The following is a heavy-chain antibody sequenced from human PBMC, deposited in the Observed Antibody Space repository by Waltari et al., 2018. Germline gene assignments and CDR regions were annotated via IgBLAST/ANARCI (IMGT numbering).Heavy chain of an antibody. D-gene: IGHD3-22*01. CDR1: GFTLSSYW. J-gene: IGHJ3*02. V-gene: IGHV3-7*01. Sequence: EVQLVESGGGLVQPGGSLRLSCAVSGFTLSSYWMSWVRQAPGKGLEWVANIMTDGSEEYYVDSVRGRFTISRDNAKNSLFLQMNSLRPEDTAVYYCARDQWFAFDIWGQGTMVTVSS. CDR2: IMTDGSEE. CDR3: ARDQWFAFDI.